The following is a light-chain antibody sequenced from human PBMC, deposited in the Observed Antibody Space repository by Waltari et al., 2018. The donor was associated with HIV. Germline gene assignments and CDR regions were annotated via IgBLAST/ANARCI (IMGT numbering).Light chain of an antibody. J-gene: IGLJ3*02. CDR3: NSYTSSNTLV. CDR1: SSDVGAYDY. V-gene: IGLV2-14*01. Sequence: QSALTQPASVSGSPGQSITISCTGTSSDVGAYDYASWYQQHPGRAPKLMVYDVSKRPSGVSNRFSGSKSGNTASLTISGLQAEDEADYYCNSYTSSNTLVFGGGTKLTVL. CDR2: DVS.